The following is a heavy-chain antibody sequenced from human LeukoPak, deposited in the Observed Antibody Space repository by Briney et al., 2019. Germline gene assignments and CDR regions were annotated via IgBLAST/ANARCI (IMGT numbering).Heavy chain of an antibody. CDR2: INHSGST. V-gene: IGHV4-34*01. J-gene: IGHJ4*02. CDR3: ARGGQYDILTGYLGGLDY. Sequence: SETLSLTCAVYGGSFSGYYWSWIRQPPGEGLEWIGEINHSGSTNYNPSLKSRVTISVDTSKNQFSLKLSSVTAADTAVYYCARGGQYDILTGYLGGLDYWGQGTLVTVSS. CDR1: GGSFSGYY. D-gene: IGHD3-9*01.